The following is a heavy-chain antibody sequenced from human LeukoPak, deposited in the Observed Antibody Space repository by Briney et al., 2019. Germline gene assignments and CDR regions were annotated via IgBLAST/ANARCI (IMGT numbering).Heavy chain of an antibody. CDR1: GYTFTSYY. D-gene: IGHD5-18*01. CDR3: ARANSYGYGAIY. J-gene: IGHJ4*02. V-gene: IGHV1-46*01. Sequence: ASVKVSCKASGYTFTSYYMHWVRQAPGQGLEWMGIINPSGGSTNYAQKFQGRVTMTRDMSTSTVYMELSSLRSEDTAVYYCARANSYGYGAIYWGQGTLVTVFS. CDR2: INPSGGST.